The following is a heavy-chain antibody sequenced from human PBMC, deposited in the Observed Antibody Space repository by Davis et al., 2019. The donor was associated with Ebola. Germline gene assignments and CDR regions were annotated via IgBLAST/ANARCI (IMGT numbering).Heavy chain of an antibody. D-gene: IGHD1-26*01. CDR3: ARDHSLSSGSYYYYYGMDV. CDR2: IDYSGRT. J-gene: IGHJ6*04. V-gene: IGHV4-31*03. Sequence: MPSETLSLTCTVSGGSISRSSYYWGCIRQPPGKGREWLGYIDYSGRTYYNPSLKSRVTISVDTSKNQFSLKLSSVTAADTAVYYCARDHSLSSGSYYYYYGMDVWGKGTTVTVSS. CDR1: GGSISRSSYY.